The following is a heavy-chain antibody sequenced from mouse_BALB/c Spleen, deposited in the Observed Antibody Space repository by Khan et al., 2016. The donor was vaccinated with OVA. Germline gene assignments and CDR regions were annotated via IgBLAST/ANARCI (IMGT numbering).Heavy chain of an antibody. Sequence: DVKLVESGGGLVKPGGSLKLSCAASGFTFSSYAMSWVRQTPEKRLEWVASISSGGSTYYPDSVKGRFTISRDTARNILYLQRSSLRSEDTAMYYCARGMVTHYYAMDYWGQGTSGTVSS. CDR1: GFTFSSYA. J-gene: IGHJ4*01. CDR2: ISSGGST. CDR3: ARGMVTHYYAMDY. V-gene: IGHV5-6-5*01. D-gene: IGHD2-1*01.